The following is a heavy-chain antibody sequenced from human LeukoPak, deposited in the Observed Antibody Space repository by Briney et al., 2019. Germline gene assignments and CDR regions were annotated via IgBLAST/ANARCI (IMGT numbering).Heavy chain of an antibody. CDR1: GYTFTSYD. V-gene: IGHV1-18*01. J-gene: IGHJ6*03. Sequence: ASVKVSCKASGYTFTSYDVSWVRQAPGQGLEWMGWISGYNGNTNYAQKLQGRVTMTTDTSTTTAYMELRSLRSDDTAMYYCARGFGSGSYYYYMDVWGKGTTVTVSS. D-gene: IGHD3-10*01. CDR3: ARGFGSGSYYYYMDV. CDR2: ISGYNGNT.